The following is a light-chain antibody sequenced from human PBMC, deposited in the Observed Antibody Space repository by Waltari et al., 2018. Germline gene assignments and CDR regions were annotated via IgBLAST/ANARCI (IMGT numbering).Light chain of an antibody. Sequence: QSALTQPPSVSGSPGPSVTISCTGPSSDVGGYHRISWYHQPPGPAPQPMISEVTYRPSGVPDRFSGSKSGNTASLTISGLQAEDEADYYCTSYTSSGTLLFGGGTKLTVV. CDR3: TSYTSSGTLL. CDR1: SSDVGGYHR. CDR2: EVT. J-gene: IGLJ2*01. V-gene: IGLV2-18*02.